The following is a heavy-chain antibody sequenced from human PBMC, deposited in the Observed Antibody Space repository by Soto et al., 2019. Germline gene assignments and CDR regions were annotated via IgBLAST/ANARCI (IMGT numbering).Heavy chain of an antibody. CDR3: ARVPGLTYYYDSSGCFFDY. CDR1: GYTFTSYG. CDR2: ISAYNGNT. J-gene: IGHJ4*02. Sequence: ASVKVSCKASGYTFTSYGISWVRQAPGQGLECMGWISAYNGNTNYAQKLQGRVTMTTDTSTSTAYMELRSLRSDDTAVYYCARVPGLTYYYDSSGCFFDYWGQGTLVTVSS. D-gene: IGHD3-22*01. V-gene: IGHV1-18*01.